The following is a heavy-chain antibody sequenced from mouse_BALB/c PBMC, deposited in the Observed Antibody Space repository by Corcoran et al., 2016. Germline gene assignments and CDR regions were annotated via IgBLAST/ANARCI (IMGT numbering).Heavy chain of an antibody. CDR1: GFNIKDTY. D-gene: IGHD1-1*01. J-gene: IGHJ2*01. V-gene: IGHV14-3*02. CDR3: AMGYYGYFVY. CDR2: IDPANGNT. Sequence: EVQLQQSGAELVKPGASVKLSCTASGFNIKDTYMHWVKQRPEQGLEWIGRIDPANGNTKYDPKFQGKATITADTSSNTADLQLSSLTAEDTAVYYCAMGYYGYFVYWCQGTTLTVSS.